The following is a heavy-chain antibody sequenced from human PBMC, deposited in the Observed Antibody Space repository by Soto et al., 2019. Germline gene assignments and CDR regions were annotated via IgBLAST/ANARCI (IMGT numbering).Heavy chain of an antibody. CDR1: GGSVSSGSYY. CDR2: IYYSGST. CDR3: ARYSYGYSVYYYGMDV. J-gene: IGHJ6*02. Sequence: QVQLQESGPGLVKPSETLSLTCTVSGGSVSSGSYYWSWIRQPPGKGLEWIGYIYYSGSTNYNPSLKSRVTISVDTSKNQFSLKLSSVTAADTAVYYCARYSYGYSVYYYGMDVWGQGTTVTVSS. V-gene: IGHV4-61*01. D-gene: IGHD5-18*01.